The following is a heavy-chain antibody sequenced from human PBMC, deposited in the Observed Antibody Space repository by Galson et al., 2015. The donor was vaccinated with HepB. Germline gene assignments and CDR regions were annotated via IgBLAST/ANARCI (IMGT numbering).Heavy chain of an antibody. D-gene: IGHD3-10*01. CDR3: ARANYGSGSYYNVAVDY. V-gene: IGHV3-66*01. J-gene: IGHJ4*02. CDR1: GFTFGDYA. Sequence: SLRLSCAASGFTFGDYAMSWFRQAPGKGLEWVSVIYSGGSTYYADSVKGRFTISRDNSKNTLYLQMNSLRAEDTAVYYCARANYGSGSYYNVAVDYWGQGTLVTVSS. CDR2: IYSGGST.